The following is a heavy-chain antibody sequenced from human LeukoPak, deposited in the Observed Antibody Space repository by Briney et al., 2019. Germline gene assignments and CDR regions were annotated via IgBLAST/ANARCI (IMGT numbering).Heavy chain of an antibody. CDR2: ISGSGGTT. CDR3: AKDYVGVLPETYDH. Sequence: PGGSLRLSCAASGFTFSSYAMSWVRQAPGKGLEWVAGISGSGGTTYYADSVRGRFTITRDNFKNTVDLQMDSLRVEDTAIYFCAKDYVGVLPETYDHWGQGTLVTVSA. CDR1: GFTFSSYA. V-gene: IGHV3-23*01. D-gene: IGHD1-26*01. J-gene: IGHJ4*02.